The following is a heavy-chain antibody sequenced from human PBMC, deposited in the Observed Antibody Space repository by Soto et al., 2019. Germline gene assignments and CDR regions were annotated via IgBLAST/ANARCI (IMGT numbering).Heavy chain of an antibody. D-gene: IGHD2-15*01. CDR2: MNAGNGNT. Sequence: QVQLVQSGAEVKKPGASVKVSCKASGYSFTSYVIHWVRQAPGQRPESMGWMNAGNGNTKYSQNFQGRVTVTRDTSXNTVYMELSSLRSEDTAVYYCARDFYKSSATSWFDPWGQGTLVIVSS. J-gene: IGHJ5*02. V-gene: IGHV1-3*01. CDR3: ARDFYKSSATSWFDP. CDR1: GYSFTSYV.